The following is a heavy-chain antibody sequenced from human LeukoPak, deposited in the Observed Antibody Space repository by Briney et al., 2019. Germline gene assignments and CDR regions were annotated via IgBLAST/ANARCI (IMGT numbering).Heavy chain of an antibody. CDR2: LRGSGHTT. CDR1: GFTFSSYA. CDR3: AKWMVRRDFWSGAFDI. V-gene: IGHV3-23*01. D-gene: IGHD3-3*01. J-gene: IGHJ3*02. Sequence: GGSLRLSCAASGFTFSSYAMSWVRQAPGKGLEWVSALRGSGHTTYYADSVKGRFIISRDNSKNTLYLQMNSLRAEDTAVYYCAKWMVRRDFWSGAFDIWGQGTMVTV.